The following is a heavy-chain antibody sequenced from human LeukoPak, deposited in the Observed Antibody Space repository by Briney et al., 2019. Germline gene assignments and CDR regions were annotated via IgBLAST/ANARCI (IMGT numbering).Heavy chain of an antibody. Sequence: ASVKVSCKASGYTFTSYGISWVRQAPGQGLEWMGWISAYNGNTNYAQKLQGRVTMTTDTSTSTAYMELRSLRSDDTAVYYCARSDRYNWNTDLGYWGQGTLVTVSS. CDR2: ISAYNGNT. CDR1: GYTFTSYG. D-gene: IGHD1-1*01. J-gene: IGHJ4*02. CDR3: ARSDRYNWNTDLGY. V-gene: IGHV1-18*04.